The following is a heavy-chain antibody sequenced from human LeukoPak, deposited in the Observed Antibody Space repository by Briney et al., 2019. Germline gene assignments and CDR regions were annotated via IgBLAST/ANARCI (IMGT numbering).Heavy chain of an antibody. D-gene: IGHD5/OR15-5a*01. CDR1: GFTFSSYS. J-gene: IGHJ6*02. Sequence: TGGSLRLSCAASGFTFSSYSMNWVRQAPGKGLEWVSSISSSSSYIYYADSVKGRFTISRDNAKNSLYLQMNSLRAEDTAVYYCARDLYPRYYYYGMDVWGQGTTVTVSS. V-gene: IGHV3-21*01. CDR2: ISSSSSYI. CDR3: ARDLYPRYYYYGMDV.